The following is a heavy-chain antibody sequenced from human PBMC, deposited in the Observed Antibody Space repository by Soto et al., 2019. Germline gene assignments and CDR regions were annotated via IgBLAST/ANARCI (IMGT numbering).Heavy chain of an antibody. CDR2: IYYSGST. Sequence: QLQLQESGPGLVKPSETLSLTCTVSGGSISSSSYYWGWIRQPPGKGLEWIGSIYYSGSTYYNPSLKSRVTISVDTSKNQFSLKLRSVTAADTAVYYCARLFAWIFDYWGQGTLVTVSS. V-gene: IGHV4-39*01. D-gene: IGHD5-12*01. J-gene: IGHJ4*02. CDR1: GGSISSSSYY. CDR3: ARLFAWIFDY.